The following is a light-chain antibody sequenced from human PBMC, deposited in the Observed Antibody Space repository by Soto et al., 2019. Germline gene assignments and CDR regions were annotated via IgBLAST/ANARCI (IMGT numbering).Light chain of an antibody. CDR1: SSSIGSNT. Sequence: QAVVTQAPSASGTPGQRVTISCSGGSSSIGSNTVNWYQQLPGTAPTLLIYSTNQRPSGVPDRFSGSKSGTSASLAISGLQSEDEAEYYCATWDESLNGVVFGGGTKLTVL. V-gene: IGLV1-44*01. J-gene: IGLJ2*01. CDR3: ATWDESLNGVV. CDR2: STN.